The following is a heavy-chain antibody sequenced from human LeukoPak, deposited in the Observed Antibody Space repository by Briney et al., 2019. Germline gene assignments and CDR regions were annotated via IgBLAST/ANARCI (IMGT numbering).Heavy chain of an antibody. Sequence: GASLRLSCAASGFTFSSYAMSWVRQAPGKGLEWVSAISGSGGSTYYADSAKGRFTISRDNSKNTLYLQMNSLRAEDTAVYYCAKDRYSGSYYFDYWGQGTLVTVSS. CDR2: ISGSGGST. J-gene: IGHJ4*02. V-gene: IGHV3-23*01. D-gene: IGHD1-26*01. CDR3: AKDRYSGSYYFDY. CDR1: GFTFSSYA.